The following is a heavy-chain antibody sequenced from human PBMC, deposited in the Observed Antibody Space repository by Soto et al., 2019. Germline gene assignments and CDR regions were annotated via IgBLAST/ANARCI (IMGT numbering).Heavy chain of an antibody. CDR3: AKNPGYYYDSTGYHFDY. CDR1: G. D-gene: IGHD3-22*01. CDR2: ISYGGGTT. J-gene: IGHJ4*02. Sequence: GSICILKNKGKGLEWVSAISYGGGTTYYADSVKGRFTISRDNSKNTLYLQMNSLRAEDTAVYYCAKNPGYYYDSTGYHFDYWGQGTLVTVSS. V-gene: IGHV3-23*01.